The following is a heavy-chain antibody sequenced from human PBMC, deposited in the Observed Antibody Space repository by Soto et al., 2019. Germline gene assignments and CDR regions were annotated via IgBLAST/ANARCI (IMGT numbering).Heavy chain of an antibody. CDR1: GFTFSSYA. CDR2: ISSNGGST. J-gene: IGHJ6*03. D-gene: IGHD3-22*01. CDR3: ARGGCHTLHYYYMDV. Sequence: EVQLVESGGGLVQPGGSLRLSCAASGFTFSSYAMHWVRQAPGKGLEYVSAISSNGGSTYYANSVKGRFTISRDNSKNPLYLQMGSLRAEDMAVYYCARGGCHTLHYYYMDVWGKGTTVTVSS. V-gene: IGHV3-64*01.